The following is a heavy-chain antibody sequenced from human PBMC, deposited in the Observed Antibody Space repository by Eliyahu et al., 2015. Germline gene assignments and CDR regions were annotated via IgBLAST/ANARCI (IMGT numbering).Heavy chain of an antibody. Sequence: QVQLVQSGTEVXKPGASVXVPXKASGYTFTSYGISWVRQAPGQGLEWMGWISAYNGNTNYAQKLQGRVTMTTDTSTSTAYMELRSLRSDDTAVYYCARDSILMATNYYFDYWGQGTLVTVSS. CDR1: GYTFTSYG. D-gene: IGHD5-12*01. CDR2: ISAYNGNT. V-gene: IGHV1-18*04. J-gene: IGHJ4*02. CDR3: ARDSILMATNYYFDY.